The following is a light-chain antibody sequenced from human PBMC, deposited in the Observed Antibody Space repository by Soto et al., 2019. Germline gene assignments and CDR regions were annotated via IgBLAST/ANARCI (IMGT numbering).Light chain of an antibody. Sequence: EIVLTQSPGTLSLSPGERATLSCRASQSVSSSYVARYQQKPGQAPRLLIYGASTRATGIPDRFSGSGSGTDFTLTISRLEPEDFAVYYCQQYGSSPLTFGGGTKVEIK. CDR1: QSVSSSY. CDR3: QQYGSSPLT. V-gene: IGKV3-20*01. J-gene: IGKJ4*01. CDR2: GAS.